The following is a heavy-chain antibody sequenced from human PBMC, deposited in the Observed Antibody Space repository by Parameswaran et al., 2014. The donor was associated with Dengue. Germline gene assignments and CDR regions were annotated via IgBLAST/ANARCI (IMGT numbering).Heavy chain of an antibody. Sequence: WVRQAPGQGLEWMGWINPNSGDTEYTEDFQGRVAMTRDTSINTVYMELNSLRSDDTAVYFCARDRRYCTSKSCYTWCMDVWGKGDHGHRLL. D-gene: IGHD2-2*02. J-gene: IGHJ6*03. CDR3: ARDRRYCTSKSCYTWCMDV. V-gene: IGHV1-2*02. CDR2: INPNSGDT.